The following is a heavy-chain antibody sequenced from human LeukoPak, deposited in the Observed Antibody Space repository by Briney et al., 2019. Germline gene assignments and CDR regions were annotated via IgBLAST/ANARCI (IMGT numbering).Heavy chain of an antibody. J-gene: IGHJ4*02. CDR2: ISGSGVST. Sequence: GGSLRLSCAASGFPFGSHAMKWGRQAPGKGLEWVSAISGSGVSTYYADSVKGRFTVSRDNSKNTLYLQMSSLRAEDTAVYYCAKDERNWNYNLASQTYDWGQGTLVTVSS. D-gene: IGHD1-7*01. CDR1: GFPFGSHA. V-gene: IGHV3-23*01. CDR3: AKDERNWNYNLASQTYD.